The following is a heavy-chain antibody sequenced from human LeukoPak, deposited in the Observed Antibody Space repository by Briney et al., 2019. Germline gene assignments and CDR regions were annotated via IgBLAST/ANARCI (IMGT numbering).Heavy chain of an antibody. V-gene: IGHV3-7*01. CDR1: GIIFNDYW. D-gene: IGHD3-22*01. Sequence: PGGSVRLSCAASGIIFNDYWMNWVRQAPGKGLEWVANINQDGSVIHYVDSVKGRFTTSRDNARHSVYLQMNSLRVEDTAVYYCTTLPHKDSRGYHDYWGQGILVTVSS. CDR3: TTLPHKDSRGYHDY. J-gene: IGHJ4*02. CDR2: INQDGSVI.